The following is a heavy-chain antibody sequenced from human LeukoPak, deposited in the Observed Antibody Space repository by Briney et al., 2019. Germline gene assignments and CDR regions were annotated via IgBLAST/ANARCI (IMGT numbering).Heavy chain of an antibody. D-gene: IGHD6-13*01. CDR2: IYYSGST. CDR3: AGDRSDSSWYNAFDI. CDR1: GGSISSYY. Sequence: SETLSLTCTVSGGSISSYYWSWIRQPPGKGLEWIGYIYYSGSTNYNPSLKSRVTISVDTSKNQFSLKLSSVTAADTAVYYCAGDRSDSSWYNAFDIWGQGTMVTVSS. J-gene: IGHJ3*02. V-gene: IGHV4-59*01.